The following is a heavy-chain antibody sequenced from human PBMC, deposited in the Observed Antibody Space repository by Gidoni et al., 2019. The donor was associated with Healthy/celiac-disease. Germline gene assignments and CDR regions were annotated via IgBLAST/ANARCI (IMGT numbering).Heavy chain of an antibody. CDR1: GFTVSSNY. CDR2: IYSGGST. D-gene: IGHD6-13*01. Sequence: EVQLVESGGGLVQPGGSLRLSCAAYGFTVSSNYMSWVRQAPGQGLEWVSVIYSGGSTYYADSVKGRFTISRDNSKNTLYLQMNSLRAEDTAVYYCARSGQQLVLGRYDYWGQGTLVTVSS. CDR3: ARSGQQLVLGRYDY. V-gene: IGHV3-66*01. J-gene: IGHJ4*02.